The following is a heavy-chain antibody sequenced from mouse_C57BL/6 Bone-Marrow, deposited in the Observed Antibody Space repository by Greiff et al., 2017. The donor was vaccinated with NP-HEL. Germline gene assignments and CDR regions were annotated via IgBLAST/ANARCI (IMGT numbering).Heavy chain of an antibody. CDR3: SREEGYDAMDY. V-gene: IGHV1-85*01. CDR2: IYPRDGST. Sequence: QVHVKQSGPELVKPGASVKLSCKASGYTFTSYDINWVKQRPGQGLEWIGWIYPRDGSTKYNEKFKGKATLTVDKSSSTAYMELHSLTSEYSSVYFCSREEGYDAMDYWGQGTSVTVSS. J-gene: IGHJ4*01. CDR1: GYTFTSYD.